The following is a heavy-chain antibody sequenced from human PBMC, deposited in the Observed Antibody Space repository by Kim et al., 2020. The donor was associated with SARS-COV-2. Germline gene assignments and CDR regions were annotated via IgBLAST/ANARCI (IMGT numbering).Heavy chain of an antibody. D-gene: IGHD2-15*01. J-gene: IGHJ5*02. CDR3: ARGTASCSGGNCYPPNWFDP. CDR2: IEHSGST. Sequence: SETLSLTCAAYGGSFSDYYWTWIRQPPGKGLEWIGEIEHSGSTNYSPSLKSRATISLDTSKNQFSLNLSSVTAADTAVYYCARGTASCSGGNCYPPNWFDPWGQGTLVTVSS. V-gene: IGHV4-34*01. CDR1: GGSFSDYY.